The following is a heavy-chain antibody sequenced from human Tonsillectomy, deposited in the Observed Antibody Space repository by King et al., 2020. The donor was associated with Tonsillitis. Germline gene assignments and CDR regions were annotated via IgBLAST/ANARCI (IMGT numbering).Heavy chain of an antibody. CDR3: AGGWNYGSGSYYDY. D-gene: IGHD3-10*01. Sequence: LQLVQSGAEVKKPGASVKVSCKASGYTFTSYDINWVRQATGQGLEWMGWMNPHSGNTGYAQKFQGRVTMTRSTSISTAYMELSSLKSEDTAVYYCAGGWNYGSGSYYDYWGQGTLVTVSS. V-gene: IGHV1-8*01. J-gene: IGHJ4*02. CDR2: MNPHSGNT. CDR1: GYTFTSYD.